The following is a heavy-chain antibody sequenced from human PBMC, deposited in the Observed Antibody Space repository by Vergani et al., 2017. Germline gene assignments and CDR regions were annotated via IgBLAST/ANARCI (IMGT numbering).Heavy chain of an antibody. Sequence: EVQLVESGGGLVKTGGSLRLSCAASGFTFSKAWMRWVRQAPGKGLEWVGRIKSKTDGGTTDYAATVKGRITISRADSKNTPYLQMNSLKTEDTAVYYCTTDLGWLSKQWLVPGLSDYWRQGSLVTVSS. D-gene: IGHD6-19*01. CDR3: TTDLGWLSKQWLVPGLSDY. J-gene: IGHJ4*02. CDR2: IKSKTDGGTT. V-gene: IGHV3-15*01. CDR1: GFTFSKAW.